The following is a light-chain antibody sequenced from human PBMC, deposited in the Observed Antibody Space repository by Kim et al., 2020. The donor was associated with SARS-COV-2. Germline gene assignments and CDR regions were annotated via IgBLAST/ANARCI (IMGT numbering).Light chain of an antibody. J-gene: IGKJ2*01. Sequence: AIRMTQSPSSFSASTGDRVTITCRASQDISSYLAWYQQKPGKAPKLLIYAASTLQTGVPSRFSGSGSGTDFTLTINCLQSEDFATYYCQHYYAYPRTFGQGTKLEI. CDR3: QHYYAYPRT. CDR1: QDISSY. V-gene: IGKV1-8*01. CDR2: AAS.